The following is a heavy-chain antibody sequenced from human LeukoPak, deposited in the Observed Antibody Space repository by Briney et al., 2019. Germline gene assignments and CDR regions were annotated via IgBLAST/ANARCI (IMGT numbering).Heavy chain of an antibody. CDR2: ISSSSSTI. CDR1: GFTFSSYS. Sequence: GGSLRLSCAASGFTFSSYSMNWVRQAPGKGLEWVSYISSSSSTIYYADSVKGRFTMSRDNSKNTLYLQMNSLRADDTAIYYCARVGYSSGWFRNWGQGTPVTVSS. V-gene: IGHV3-48*01. J-gene: IGHJ1*01. D-gene: IGHD6-19*01. CDR3: ARVGYSSGWFRN.